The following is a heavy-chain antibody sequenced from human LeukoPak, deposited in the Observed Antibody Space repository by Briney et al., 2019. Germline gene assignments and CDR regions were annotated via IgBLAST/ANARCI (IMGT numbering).Heavy chain of an antibody. J-gene: IGHJ4*02. CDR1: GYSFPTYG. V-gene: IGHV1-18*01. CDR3: ARVGFDYYGTGRAFDV. CDR2: ISNDNGIT. D-gene: IGHD3-10*01. Sequence: GASVKVSCKTSGYSFPTYGISWVRQAPGQGLEWMGWISNDNGITNYAPQFQGRVTLDTETYTSTAYMELRNLRSDDTAVYYCARVGFDYYGTGRAFDVWGQGTLVTVSS.